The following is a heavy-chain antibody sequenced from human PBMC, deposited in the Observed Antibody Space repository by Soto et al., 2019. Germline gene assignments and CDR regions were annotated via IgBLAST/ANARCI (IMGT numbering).Heavy chain of an antibody. CDR3: AAGGSGHCRVGNFQH. D-gene: IGHD2-2*01. V-gene: IGHV3-30*03. CDR2: ISYDGSNK. Sequence: GGSLRLSCAASGFTFSSYGMHWVRQAPGKGLEWVAVISYDGSNKYYADSVKGRFTISRDNSKNTLYLQMNSLRAEDTAVYYCAAGGSGHCRVGNFQHWCQANLVTVSS. J-gene: IGHJ1*01. CDR1: GFTFSSYG.